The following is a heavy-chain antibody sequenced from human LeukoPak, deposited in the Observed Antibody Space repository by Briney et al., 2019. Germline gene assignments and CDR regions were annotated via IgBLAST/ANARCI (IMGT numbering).Heavy chain of an antibody. J-gene: IGHJ5*02. CDR1: GFTFSSYA. CDR2: ISYDGSNK. D-gene: IGHD3-3*01. V-gene: IGHV3-30-3*01. CDR3: ARGPFGSIFGVVRGGGFDP. Sequence: GGSLGLSCAASGFTFSSYAMHWVRQAPGKGLEWVAVISYDGSNKYYADSVKDRFTISRDNSKNTLYLQMNSLRAEDTPVYYCARGPFGSIFGVVRGGGFDPWGQGTLVTVSS.